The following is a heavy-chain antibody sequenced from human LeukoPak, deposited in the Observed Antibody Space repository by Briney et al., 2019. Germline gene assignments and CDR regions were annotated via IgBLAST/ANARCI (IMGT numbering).Heavy chain of an antibody. D-gene: IGHD1-26*01. CDR2: LYTSGST. V-gene: IGHV3-66*01. J-gene: IGHJ4*02. Sequence: GGSLRLSCAASGFTVSSNYMSWVRQAPGKGLEWVSLLYTSGSTYYADSVKGRFTISRDSSKNTLYLQMNDLRGEDTAVYYYAGTTKYYFDYWGQGALVTVSS. CDR3: AGTTKYYFDY. CDR1: GFTVSSNY.